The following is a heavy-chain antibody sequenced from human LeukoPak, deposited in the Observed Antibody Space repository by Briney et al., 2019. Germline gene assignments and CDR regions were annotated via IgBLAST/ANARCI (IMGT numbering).Heavy chain of an antibody. V-gene: IGHV3-30*01. J-gene: IGHJ5*02. CDR2: ISYDGSNK. CDR1: GLTFSSYA. D-gene: IGHD2-2*01. Sequence: GGSLRLSCAASGLTFSSYAMHWVRQAPGKGLEWVAVISYDGSNKYYADSVKGRFTISRDNSKNTLYLQMNSLRAEDTAVYYCARDQGPAAIRNWFDPWGQGTLVTVSS. CDR3: ARDQGPAAIRNWFDP.